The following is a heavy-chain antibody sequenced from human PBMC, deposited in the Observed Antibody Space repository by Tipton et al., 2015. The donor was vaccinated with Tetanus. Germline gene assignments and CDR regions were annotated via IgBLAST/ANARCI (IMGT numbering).Heavy chain of an antibody. J-gene: IGHJ4*02. CDR2: ISYDGNYQ. D-gene: IGHD6-13*01. Sequence: QVQLVQSGGGVVQPGRSLRLSCAASGFTFSNSGMHWVRQAPGKGLEWVAIISYDGNYQSYAESVKGRFTISRDNSKSTLFLQMNGLRAEDTAVCYCIYTISWSAFDYWGQRSLVTVSS. CDR1: GFTFSNSG. CDR3: IYTISWSAFDY. V-gene: IGHV3-30*03.